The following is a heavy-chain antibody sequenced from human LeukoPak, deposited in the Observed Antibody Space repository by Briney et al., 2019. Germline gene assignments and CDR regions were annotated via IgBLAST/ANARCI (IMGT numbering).Heavy chain of an antibody. CDR3: ARGGAIVVVPAAMMGSPTWFDP. D-gene: IGHD2-2*01. V-gene: IGHV4-30-2*01. CDR2: IYHSGST. J-gene: IGHJ5*02. Sequence: SETLSLTCTVSGGSISSGGYYWSWIRQPPGKGLEWIGYIYHSGSTYYNPSLKSRVTISVDRSKNQFSLKLNSVTAADTAVYYCARGGAIVVVPAAMMGSPTWFDPWGQGTLVTVSS. CDR1: GGSISSGGYY.